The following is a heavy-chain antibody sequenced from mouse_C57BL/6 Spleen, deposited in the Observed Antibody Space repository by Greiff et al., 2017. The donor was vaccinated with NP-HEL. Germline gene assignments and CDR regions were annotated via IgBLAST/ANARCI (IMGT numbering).Heavy chain of an antibody. V-gene: IGHV1-15*01. D-gene: IGHD1-1*01. J-gene: IGHJ3*01. CDR3: TKYYGSSYGFAY. CDR1: GYTFTDYE. CDR2: IDPETGGT. Sequence: QVQLQQSGAELVRPGASVTLSCKASGYTFTDYEMHWVKQTPVHGLEWIGAIDPETGGTAYNQKFKGKAILTADKSSSPAYMELRSLTSEDSGVYYCTKYYGSSYGFAYWGQGTLVTVSA.